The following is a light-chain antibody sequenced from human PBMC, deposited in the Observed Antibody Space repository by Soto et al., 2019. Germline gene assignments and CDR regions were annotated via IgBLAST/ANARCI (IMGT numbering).Light chain of an antibody. Sequence: QSVLTQPPSASGTPGQRVTISCSGSSSNIGSNTVNWYQQLPGTAPKLLIYSNDQRPSGVPDRFSGSKSGTSASLAISGLQSEDGADYYCAAWDGSLNGYVFGTGTKLAVL. CDR1: SSNIGSNT. V-gene: IGLV1-44*01. J-gene: IGLJ1*01. CDR3: AAWDGSLNGYV. CDR2: SND.